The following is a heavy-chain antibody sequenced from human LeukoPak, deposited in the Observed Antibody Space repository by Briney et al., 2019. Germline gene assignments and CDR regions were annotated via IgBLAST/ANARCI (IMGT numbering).Heavy chain of an antibody. CDR2: IIPIFGTA. V-gene: IGHV1-69*13. D-gene: IGHD3-10*01. Sequence: SVKVSCKASGGTFSSYAISWVRQAPGQGLEWMGGIIPIFGTANYAQKFQGRVTITADESTSTAYMELSSLRSEDTAVYYCARIKLGTYYGSGSYEAFDPWGQGTLVTVSS. CDR1: GGTFSSYA. CDR3: ARIKLGTYYGSGSYEAFDP. J-gene: IGHJ5*02.